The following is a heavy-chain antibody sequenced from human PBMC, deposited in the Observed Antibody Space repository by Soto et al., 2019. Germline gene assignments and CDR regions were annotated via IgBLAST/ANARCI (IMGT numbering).Heavy chain of an antibody. D-gene: IGHD3-9*01. CDR2: IYYSGST. V-gene: IGHV4-39*01. CDR3: ARHGYYDILTGDIDY. CDR1: GGPISSSSYY. Sequence: PSDTLSLTCTVSGGPISSSSYYWGWIRQPPGKGLEWIGSIYYSGSTYYNPSLKSRVTISVDTSKNQFSLKLSSVTAADTAVYYCARHGYYDILTGDIDYWGQGTLVTVSS. J-gene: IGHJ4*02.